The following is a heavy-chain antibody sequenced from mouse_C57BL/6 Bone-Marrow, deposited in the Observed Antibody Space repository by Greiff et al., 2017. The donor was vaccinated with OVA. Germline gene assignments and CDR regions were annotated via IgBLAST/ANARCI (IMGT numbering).Heavy chain of an antibody. CDR1: GFTFSSYG. D-gene: IGHD1-1*01. CDR2: ISSGGSYT. J-gene: IGHJ4*01. Sequence: EVKLVESGGDLVKPGGSLKLSCAASGFTFSSYGMSWVRQTPDKRLEWVATISSGGSYTYYPDSVKGRFTISRDNATNTLYLQISSLKSEDTAVYYCARQSYGSSPYAMDYWGQGTSVTVSS. CDR3: ARQSYGSSPYAMDY. V-gene: IGHV5-6*02.